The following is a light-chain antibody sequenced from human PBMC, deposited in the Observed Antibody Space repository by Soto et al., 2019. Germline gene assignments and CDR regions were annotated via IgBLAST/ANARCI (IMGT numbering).Light chain of an antibody. CDR1: QSVSSNY. CDR3: QQYGSSPPT. CDR2: GAS. J-gene: IGKJ1*01. V-gene: IGKV3-20*01. Sequence: EIVLTQSPGTLSLSPGERATLSCRASQSVSSNYLAWYQRKPGQAPRLLIYGASSRATDIPARFSGSGSGTDFTLTITRLEPEDFAVYFCQQYGSSPPTFGQGTKVVIK.